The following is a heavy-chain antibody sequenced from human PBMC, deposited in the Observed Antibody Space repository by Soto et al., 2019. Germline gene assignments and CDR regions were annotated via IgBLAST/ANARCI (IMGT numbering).Heavy chain of an antibody. D-gene: IGHD2-2*01. CDR1: GFTFGTYA. V-gene: IGHV3-23*01. Sequence: EVQLLESGGGLVQPGGSLRLSCAASGFTFGTYAVTWVRQAPGKGLEWVSAISSSGGSTYYADSVKGRFTISRDNSKNTLFLQMNSLRAEDTAVYYCATRRDASYYYYGMDVRGQGTTVTVSS. CDR3: ATRRDASYYYYGMDV. CDR2: ISSSGGST. J-gene: IGHJ6*02.